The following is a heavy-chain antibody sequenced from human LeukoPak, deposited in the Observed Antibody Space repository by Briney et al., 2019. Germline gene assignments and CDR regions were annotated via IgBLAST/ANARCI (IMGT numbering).Heavy chain of an antibody. J-gene: IGHJ4*02. CDR1: GYTFTNYG. CDR2: ISAYNGNT. Sequence: ASVKVSCKASGYTFTNYGINWVRQAPGQGLEWMGWISAYNGNTNYAQKLQGRVTMTTDTSTSTAYMELRSLRSGDTAVYYCASLDSSGYYYLYWGQGTLVTVSS. D-gene: IGHD3-22*01. V-gene: IGHV1-18*01. CDR3: ASLDSSGYYYLY.